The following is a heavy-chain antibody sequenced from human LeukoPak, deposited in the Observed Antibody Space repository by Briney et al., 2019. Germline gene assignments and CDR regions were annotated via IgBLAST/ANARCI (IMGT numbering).Heavy chain of an antibody. Sequence: ASVKVSCKASGYTFTGYYMHWVRQAPGQGLEWMGRINPNNGATNYAQKLQGRVTITGDTSISTAYMELSSLRSDDTAVYYCAKDYRFSDPKSGLASDHWGQGTLVTVSS. CDR2: INPNNGAT. CDR1: GYTFTGYY. J-gene: IGHJ4*02. CDR3: AKDYRFSDPKSGLASDH. D-gene: IGHD3-16*02. V-gene: IGHV1-2*06.